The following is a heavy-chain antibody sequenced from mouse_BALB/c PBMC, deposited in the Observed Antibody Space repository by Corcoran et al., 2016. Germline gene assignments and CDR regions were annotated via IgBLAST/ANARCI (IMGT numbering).Heavy chain of an antibody. CDR3: ARGEDYYGSSYLDY. J-gene: IGHJ2*01. CDR1: GYTFTSYV. V-gene: IGHV1S136*01. Sequence: EVQLQQSGPELVKPGASVKMSCKASGYTFTSYVMHWVKQKPGQGLEWIGYINPYNDGTKYNEKFKGKATLTSDKSSSTAYMELSSLTSEDSAVYYCARGEDYYGSSYLDYWGQGTTLTVSS. CDR2: INPYNDGT. D-gene: IGHD1-1*01.